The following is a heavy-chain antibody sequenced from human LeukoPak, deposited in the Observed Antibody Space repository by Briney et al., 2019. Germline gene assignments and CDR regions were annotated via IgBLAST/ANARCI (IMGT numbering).Heavy chain of an antibody. V-gene: IGHV3-21*01. Sequence: GGSLRLSCAASGFTFSSYSMNWVRQAPGKGLEWVSSISSSSSYIYYADSVKGRFTISRDNAKKSLYLQMNSLRAEDTAVYYCARATTYDILTGYSDYWGQGTLVTVPS. CDR3: ARATTYDILTGYSDY. CDR2: ISSSSSYI. CDR1: GFTFSSYS. D-gene: IGHD3-9*01. J-gene: IGHJ4*02.